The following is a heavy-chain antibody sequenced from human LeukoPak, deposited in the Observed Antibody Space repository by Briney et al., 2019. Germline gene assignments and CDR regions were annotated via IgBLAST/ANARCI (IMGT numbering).Heavy chain of an antibody. CDR3: ASITVTSVY. Sequence: SETLSLTCTVSGGSISSSSYYWGWIRQPPGKGLGWIGSIYYSGSTYYNPSLKSRVTISVDTSKNQFSLKLSSVTAADTAVYYCASITVTSVYWGQGTLVTVSS. D-gene: IGHD4-17*01. V-gene: IGHV4-39*07. CDR1: GGSISSSSYY. J-gene: IGHJ4*02. CDR2: IYYSGST.